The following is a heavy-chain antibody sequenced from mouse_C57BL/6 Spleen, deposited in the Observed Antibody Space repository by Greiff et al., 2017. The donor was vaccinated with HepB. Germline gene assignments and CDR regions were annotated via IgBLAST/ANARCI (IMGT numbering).Heavy chain of an antibody. CDR3: ARDGYYVGDFDY. V-gene: IGHV1-52*01. D-gene: IGHD2-3*01. Sequence: QVQLKQPGAELVRPGSSVKLSCKASGYTFTSYWMHWVKQRPIQGLEWIGNIDPSDSETHYNQKFKDKATLTVDKSSSTAYMQLSSLTSEDSAVYYCARDGYYVGDFDYWGQGTTLTVSS. CDR2: IDPSDSET. J-gene: IGHJ2*01. CDR1: GYTFTSYW.